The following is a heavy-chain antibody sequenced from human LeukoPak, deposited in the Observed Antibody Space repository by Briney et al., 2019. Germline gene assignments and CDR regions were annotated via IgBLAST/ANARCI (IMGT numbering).Heavy chain of an antibody. Sequence: GASVKVSCKASGYTFTSYGISWVRQAPGQGLEWMGWISAYNGNTNYAQKLQGRVTMTTDTSTSTAYMELRSLRSDDTAVYYCARVGADYYDSSGYAYFDYWGQGTLVTVSS. D-gene: IGHD3-22*01. J-gene: IGHJ4*02. CDR3: ARVGADYYDSSGYAYFDY. V-gene: IGHV1-18*01. CDR2: ISAYNGNT. CDR1: GYTFTSYG.